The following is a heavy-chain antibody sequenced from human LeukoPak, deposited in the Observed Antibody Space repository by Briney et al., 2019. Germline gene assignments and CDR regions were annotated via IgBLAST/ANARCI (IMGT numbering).Heavy chain of an antibody. V-gene: IGHV3-20*04. CDR2: INWNGXST. J-gene: IGHJ4*02. CDR1: GXXFXXXG. Sequence: PGGSLRLSCAAXGXXFXXXGXXXXXXPXGXXLXXVXXINWNGXSTGYEDSVKGRFTISRDNAKNSLYLQMNSMRAEDTALYYCARGRGSYSPYYFDYWGQGTLVTVSS. D-gene: IGHD1-26*01. CDR3: ARGRGSYSPYYFDY.